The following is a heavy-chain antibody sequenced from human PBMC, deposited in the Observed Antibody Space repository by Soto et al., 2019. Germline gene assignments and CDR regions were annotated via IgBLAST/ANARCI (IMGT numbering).Heavy chain of an antibody. CDR2: IIPILGIA. V-gene: IGHV1-69*02. Sequence: VASVKVSCKASGGTFSSYTISWVRQAPGQGLEWMGRIIPILGIANYAQKFQGRVTITADKSTSTAYMELSSLRSEDTAVYYCARAGIAVAGPTYFDYWGQGTLVTVSS. CDR1: GGTFSSYT. D-gene: IGHD6-19*01. CDR3: ARAGIAVAGPTYFDY. J-gene: IGHJ4*02.